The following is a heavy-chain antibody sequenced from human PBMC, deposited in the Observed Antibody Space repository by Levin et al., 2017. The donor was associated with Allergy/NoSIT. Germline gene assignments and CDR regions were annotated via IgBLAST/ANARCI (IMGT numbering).Heavy chain of an antibody. CDR3: AKDRAGRHRYYFGMDV. D-gene: IGHD3-16*02. J-gene: IGHJ6*02. V-gene: IGHV3-9*01. CDR2: INWNSGSI. Sequence: GLEWVSGINWNSGSIGYGDSVKGRFTISRDNSKNSLYLQMNSLRAEDTALYYCAKDRAGRHRYYFGMDVWGQGTTVTVS.